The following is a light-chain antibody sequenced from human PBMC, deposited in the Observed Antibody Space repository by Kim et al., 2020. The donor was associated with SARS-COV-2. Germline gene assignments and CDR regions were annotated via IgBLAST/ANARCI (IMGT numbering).Light chain of an antibody. CDR2: KAS. CDR3: QQYNSYPYT. J-gene: IGKJ2*01. CDR1: QSISSW. V-gene: IGKV1-5*03. Sequence: DIQMTQSPSTLSASVGDRVTITCRATQSISSWLAWYQQKPGKAPKVLIYKASNLESGVPSRFSGSGSGTEFTLTISSLQPDDFATYYCQQYNSYPYTFGQGTKLEI.